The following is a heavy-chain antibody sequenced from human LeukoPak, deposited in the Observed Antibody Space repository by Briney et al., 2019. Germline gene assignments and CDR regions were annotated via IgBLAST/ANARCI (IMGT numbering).Heavy chain of an antibody. CDR1: GFTFSSYW. D-gene: IGHD1-1*01. CDR3: ARTTLETQYFDR. CDR2: LKSDGSST. V-gene: IGHV3-74*03. J-gene: IGHJ4*02. Sequence: PGGSLRLSCAASGFTFSSYWMHWVRQGPGKGLVWVSRLKSDGSSTKYADSVKGRFTISRDDAKNTLYLQMTSLRVEDAAVYYCARTTLETQYFDRWGQGTLVTVSS.